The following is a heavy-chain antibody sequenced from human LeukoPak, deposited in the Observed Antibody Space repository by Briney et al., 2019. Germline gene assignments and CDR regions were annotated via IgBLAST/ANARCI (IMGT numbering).Heavy chain of an antibody. V-gene: IGHV1-2*02. J-gene: IGHJ4*02. D-gene: IGHD6-19*01. CDR3: ARDRTRTGYSSGWYHDY. CDR1: GYTFTGYY. CDR2: INPNSGGT. Sequence: ASVKVSCKASGYTFTGYYMHWVRQAPGQGLEWMGWINPNSGGTNYAQKFQGRVTMTRDTSISTAYMEPSRLRSDDTAVYYCARDRTRTGYSSGWYHDYWGQGTLVTVSS.